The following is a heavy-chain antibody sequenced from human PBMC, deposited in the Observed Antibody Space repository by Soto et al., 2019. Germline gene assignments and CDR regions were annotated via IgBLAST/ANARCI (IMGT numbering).Heavy chain of an antibody. V-gene: IGHV1-69*01. CDR3: ARGGLLFLYPGPNNPKTGNNWFDS. D-gene: IGHD3-3*01. CDR2: VIPLFGTA. CDR1: GGTFSSYA. Sequence: QVQLVQSGAEVKKPGSSVKVSCKASGGTFSSYAISWVRQAPGQGLEWMGGVIPLFGTANYAQKFQGRVTITADESTRTPYMELSSLRSEDTAVYYCARGGLLFLYPGPNNPKTGNNWFDSWGQGTLVTVSS. J-gene: IGHJ5*01.